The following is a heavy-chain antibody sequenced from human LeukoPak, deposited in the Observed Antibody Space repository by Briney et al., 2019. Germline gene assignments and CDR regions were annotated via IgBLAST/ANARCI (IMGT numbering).Heavy chain of an antibody. CDR2: IGNGGRT. CDR3: AKNAGTRGHYYDSSGYYFDY. J-gene: IGHJ4*02. D-gene: IGHD3-22*01. CDR1: GFTFSSYA. Sequence: GGSLRLSCAASGFTFSSYAMSWVRHAPGKVLEWVSGIGNGGRTYYAKSVEGRFTLSRDNSKNTLYLQMNSLRAEDTAVYYCAKNAGTRGHYYDSSGYYFDYWGLGTLVTVSS. V-gene: IGHV3-23*01.